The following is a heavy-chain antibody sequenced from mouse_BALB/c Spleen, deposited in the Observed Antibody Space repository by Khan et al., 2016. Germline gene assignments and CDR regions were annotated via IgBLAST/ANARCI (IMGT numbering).Heavy chain of an antibody. CDR3: ARYRYYYGSSRYFDF. CDR1: GYTFTNYG. Sequence: QIQLVQSGPELKKPGKTVKISCKASGYTFTNYGMNWVKQAPGKGLKWMGWINTYSGESTYDDDFKGRFAFSLETSSNTAYLQINNLKNEDTATYFCARYRYYYGSSRYFDFWGAGTTVTVSS. V-gene: IGHV9-3-1*01. J-gene: IGHJ1*01. CDR2: INTYSGES. D-gene: IGHD1-1*01.